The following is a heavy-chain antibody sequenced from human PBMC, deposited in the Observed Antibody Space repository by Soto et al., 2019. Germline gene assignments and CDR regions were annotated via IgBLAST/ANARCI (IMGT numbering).Heavy chain of an antibody. V-gene: IGHV4-4*02. Sequence: SETLSLTCAVSGASISSAFWWTWVRQAPGKGLEWIGEIYHVGSTKYNPSLKSRVTISVDKSNNQFSLELRSVTAADTAVYYCATLHPRIVVVKTELPTGGQGILVTVSS. J-gene: IGHJ4*02. CDR2: IYHVGST. CDR1: GASISSAFW. CDR3: ATLHPRIVVVKTELPT. D-gene: IGHD2-15*01.